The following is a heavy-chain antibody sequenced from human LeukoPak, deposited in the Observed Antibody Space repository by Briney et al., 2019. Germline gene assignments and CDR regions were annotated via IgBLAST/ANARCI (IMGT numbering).Heavy chain of an antibody. J-gene: IGHJ3*02. CDR3: ARDVGPAMLDAFDI. Sequence: GGSLRLSCAASGFTFSSSGMHWVRQAPGKGLEWVAVIAHDGGNKYYADFVKGRFTISRDNSKNTLYLEMNSLRAEDTAVYYCARDVGPAMLDAFDIWGQGTMVTVSS. V-gene: IGHV3-30*03. CDR2: IAHDGGNK. D-gene: IGHD2-2*01. CDR1: GFTFSSSG.